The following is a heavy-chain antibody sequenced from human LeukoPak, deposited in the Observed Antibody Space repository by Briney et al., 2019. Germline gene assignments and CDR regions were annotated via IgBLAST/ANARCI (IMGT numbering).Heavy chain of an antibody. V-gene: IGHV3-30*19. CDR2: IPYDGSNK. D-gene: IGHD4-23*01. J-gene: IGHJ4*02. Sequence: GGSLRLSCAASGFTLSSYGMHWVRQAPGKGLEWVAVIPYDGSNKYYADSVKGRFTISRENSKNRLYLQMNSLRAEDTAVYYCARAEGYGGELDSWGQGTLVTVSS. CDR3: ARAEGYGGELDS. CDR1: GFTLSSYG.